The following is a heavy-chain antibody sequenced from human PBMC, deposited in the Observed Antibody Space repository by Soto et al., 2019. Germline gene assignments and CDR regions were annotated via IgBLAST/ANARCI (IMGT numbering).Heavy chain of an antibody. V-gene: IGHV3-53*04. Sequence: GGSLRLSCAASGFTVSSNYMSWVRQAPGKGLEWVSVIYSGGSTYYADSVKGRFTISRHNSKNTLYLQMNSLRAEDTAVYYCAREAGSAVAAYYYYYYMDVWGKGTTVTVSS. CDR2: IYSGGST. J-gene: IGHJ6*03. CDR1: GFTVSSNY. CDR3: AREAGSAVAAYYYYYYMDV. D-gene: IGHD6-19*01.